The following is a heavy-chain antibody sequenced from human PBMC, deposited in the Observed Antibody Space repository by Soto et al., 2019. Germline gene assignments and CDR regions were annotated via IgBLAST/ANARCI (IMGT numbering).Heavy chain of an antibody. J-gene: IGHJ4*02. Sequence: GGSLRLSCAASGFTFSSYGMHWVRQAPGKGLEWVAVIWYDGSNKYYADSVKGRFTISRDNSKNTLYLQMNSLRAEDTAVYYCARDREWLSIFDYWGQGTLVTVSS. CDR2: IWYDGSNK. V-gene: IGHV3-33*01. CDR3: ARDREWLSIFDY. D-gene: IGHD3-3*01. CDR1: GFTFSSYG.